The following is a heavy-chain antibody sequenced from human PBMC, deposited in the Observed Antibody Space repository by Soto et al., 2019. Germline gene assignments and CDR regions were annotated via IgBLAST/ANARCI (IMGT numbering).Heavy chain of an antibody. CDR2: INESGST. V-gene: IGHV4-34*01. CDR3: ARGSGIVALPGELENVKYDY. Sequence: QVQLQQWGAGLVKPSETLSLSCAVYGQSFSGHSWAWIRQPPGKGLEWIGEINESGSTYYNPSLKSRVTISTDTSTNQFSLKPSSVGAAAPAAYFCARGSGIVALPGELENVKYDYWGQGTLVNVSS. CDR1: GQSFSGHS. D-gene: IGHD1-1*01. J-gene: IGHJ4*02.